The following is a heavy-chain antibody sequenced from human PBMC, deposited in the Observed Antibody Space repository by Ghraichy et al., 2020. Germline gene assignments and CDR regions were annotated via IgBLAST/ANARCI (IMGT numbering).Heavy chain of an antibody. V-gene: IGHV3-7*01. J-gene: IGHJ4*02. CDR1: GFTFSKYW. CDR2: IKQDGSDK. CDR3: ARDYFDY. Sequence: SCVASGFTFSKYWMSWVRQAPGKGLEWVANIKQDGSDKYYVDSVKGRFTISRDNAKNSLYLQMNSLSAEDTAVYYCARDYFDYWGQGTLVTVSS.